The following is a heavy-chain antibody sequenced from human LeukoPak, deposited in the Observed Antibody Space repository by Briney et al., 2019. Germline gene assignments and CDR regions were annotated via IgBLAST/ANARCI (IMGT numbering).Heavy chain of an antibody. CDR3: ARAGYSGYELKD. D-gene: IGHD5-12*01. CDR1: GGSISSGDYY. CDR2: IYYSGST. V-gene: IGHV4-30-4*08. Sequence: SETLSLTCTVSGGSISSGDYYWSWIRQPPGKRLEWIGYIYYSGSTYYNPSLKSRVTISVDTSKNQFSLKLSSVTAADTAVYYCARAGYSGYELKDWGQGTLVTVSS. J-gene: IGHJ4*02.